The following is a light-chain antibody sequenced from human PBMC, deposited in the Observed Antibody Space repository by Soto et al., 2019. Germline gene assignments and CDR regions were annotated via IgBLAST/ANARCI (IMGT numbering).Light chain of an antibody. V-gene: IGLV1-51*01. CDR1: SSNIGNDY. J-gene: IGLJ3*02. CDR2: DNN. CDR3: GTWDSSLSAGV. Sequence: QSVLTQPPSVSAAPGQEVTISCSGSSSNIGNDYVSWYQQLPGTAPKLLIYDNNKRPSGIPDRFSGSKSGTSATLTITGLQTGDEADYYCGTWDSSLSAGVFGGGTKLTVL.